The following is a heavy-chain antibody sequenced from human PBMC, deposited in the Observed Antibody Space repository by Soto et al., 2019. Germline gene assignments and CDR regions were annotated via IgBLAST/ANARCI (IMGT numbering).Heavy chain of an antibody. J-gene: IGHJ4*02. CDR1: GFTFSSYS. Sequence: PGGSLRLSCAASGFTFSSYSMNWVRQAPGKGLEWVSSISSSSSYIYYADSVKGRFTISRDNAKNSLYLQMNSLRAEDTAVYYSAAKQQLTRAPFDYWGQGTLVTVSS. V-gene: IGHV3-21*01. CDR2: ISSSSSYI. CDR3: AAKQQLTRAPFDY. D-gene: IGHD6-13*01.